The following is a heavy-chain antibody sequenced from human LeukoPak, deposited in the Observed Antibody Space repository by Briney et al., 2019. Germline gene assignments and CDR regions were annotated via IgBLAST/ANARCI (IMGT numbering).Heavy chain of an antibody. CDR1: GFNFSSYG. CDR2: IRYDGSNK. Sequence: GGSLRLSCAASGFNFSSYGMHWVRPAPRKGPELVAFIRYDGSNKYYADSVKGRFTISRDNSKNTLYLQMNSLRAEDTAVYYCAKERDTAMVTIDYWGQGTLVTVSS. V-gene: IGHV3-30*02. J-gene: IGHJ4*02. CDR3: AKERDTAMVTIDY. D-gene: IGHD5-18*01.